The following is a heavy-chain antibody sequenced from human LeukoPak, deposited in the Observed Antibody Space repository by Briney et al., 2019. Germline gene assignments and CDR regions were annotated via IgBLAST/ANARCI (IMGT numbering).Heavy chain of an antibody. CDR2: ISAYNGNT. D-gene: IGHD3-10*01. J-gene: IGHJ4*02. CDR3: AFKGGMVRGKKYYFDY. V-gene: IGHV1-18*01. Sequence: ASVKVSCKSSGYSFTTYGISWVRQAPGQGLEWMGWISAYNGNTNYAQKLQGRVTMTTDTSTSTAYMELRSLRSDDTAVYYCAFKGGMVRGKKYYFDYWGQGTLVTVSS. CDR1: GYSFTTYG.